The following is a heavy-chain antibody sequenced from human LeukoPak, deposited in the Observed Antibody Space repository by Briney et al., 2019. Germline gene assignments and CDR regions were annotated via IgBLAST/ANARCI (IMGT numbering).Heavy chain of an antibody. CDR2: ITWDGCST. CDR3: AKGKNTGCYLSHVDY. J-gene: IGHJ4*02. V-gene: IGHV3-43*01. D-gene: IGHD3-10*01. CDR1: GVSSDDYT. Sequence: VGCLRLSCAPSGVSSDDYTMRWVRQAPGGGVGWVSLITWDGCSTYYEDSVKGRFTISRDNSKNSLYLQMNSLRTEDTALYYCAKGKNTGCYLSHVDYWGQGTLVTVSS.